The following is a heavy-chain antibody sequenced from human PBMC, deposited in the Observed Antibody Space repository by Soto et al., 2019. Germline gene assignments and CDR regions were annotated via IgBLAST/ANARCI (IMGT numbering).Heavy chain of an antibody. CDR3: AKDLWELSYYFDY. J-gene: IGHJ4*02. CDR1: GFTFSAYA. D-gene: IGHD1-26*01. Sequence: EVQLLESGGGLVQPGGSLRLSCAASGFTFSAYAMSWVRQAPGKGLEWVSGIRGSGGITQYADSVKGRFTISRDNSKNTLYLPMNSLRAEDTAVYFCAKDLWELSYYFDYWGQGSLVTVSS. CDR2: IRGSGGIT. V-gene: IGHV3-23*01.